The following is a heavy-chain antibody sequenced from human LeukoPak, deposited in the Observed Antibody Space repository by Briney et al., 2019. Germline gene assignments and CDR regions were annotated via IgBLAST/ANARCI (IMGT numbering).Heavy chain of an antibody. CDR2: IYSSEST. D-gene: IGHD2-2*01. Sequence: SETLSLTCTVSGGSIIGYYCSWIRQPAGKGLEWIGRIYSSESTNYNPSLKSRVTMSVDTSKNQFSLELSSVTAADTAVYYCARDCSSSSCYGGFDYWGQGTLVTVSS. J-gene: IGHJ4*02. CDR3: ARDCSSSSCYGGFDY. V-gene: IGHV4-4*07. CDR1: GGSIIGYY.